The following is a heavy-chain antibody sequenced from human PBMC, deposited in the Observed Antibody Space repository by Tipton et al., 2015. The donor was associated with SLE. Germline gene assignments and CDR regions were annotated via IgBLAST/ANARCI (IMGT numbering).Heavy chain of an antibody. CDR2: IYYSGST. V-gene: IGHV4-39*01. D-gene: IGHD2-21*01. J-gene: IGHJ3*02. Sequence: TLSLTCTVSGGSISSSSYYWGWIRQPPGKGLEWIGSIYYSGSTYYNPSLKSRVTISVDTSKNQFSLKLSSVTAADTAVYYCARKEFPRAFDIWGQGTMVTVSS. CDR3: ARKEFPRAFDI. CDR1: GGSISSSSYY.